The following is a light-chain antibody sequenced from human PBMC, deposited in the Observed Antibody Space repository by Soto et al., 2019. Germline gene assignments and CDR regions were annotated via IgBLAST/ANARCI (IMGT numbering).Light chain of an antibody. J-gene: IGLJ1*01. CDR2: EVS. Sequence: QSVLTQPPSASGSPGQSVTISCTGTSSDVGGYNYVSWYQHHPGKAPTLMIYEVSKRPSGVPDRFPGSKSGNTASLTVSGLQAEDEADYYCSSYAGSDNYVFGTGTKVTVL. CDR1: SSDVGGYNY. CDR3: SSYAGSDNYV. V-gene: IGLV2-8*01.